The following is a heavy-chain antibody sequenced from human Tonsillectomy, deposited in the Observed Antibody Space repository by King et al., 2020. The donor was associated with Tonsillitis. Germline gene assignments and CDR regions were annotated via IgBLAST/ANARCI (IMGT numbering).Heavy chain of an antibody. CDR3: ARQGSYDSGGWSL. CDR2: IFPKSGDT. CDR1: GYNFNDFY. V-gene: IGHV1-2*02. Sequence: QLVQSGAEVKNPGSSVRVSCKASGYNFNDFYLHWVRQAPGQGPEWMGWIFPKSGDTSYVQKFQGRVTMTWDTSIGAAHMELSRLRSDDTAVYYCARQGSYDSGGWSLWGQGTLVSVSS. J-gene: IGHJ4*02. D-gene: IGHD6-19*01.